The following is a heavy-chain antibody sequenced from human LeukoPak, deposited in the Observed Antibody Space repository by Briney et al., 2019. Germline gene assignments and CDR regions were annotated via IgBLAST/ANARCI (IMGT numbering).Heavy chain of an antibody. CDR2: MKQDGSEE. J-gene: IGHJ4*02. D-gene: IGHD1-26*01. Sequence: GGSLRLSCAASGFTFRNYWMSWVRQAPGKGLEWVANMKQDGSEESYVDSVKGRFTISRDNSKNTLYLQMNSLRAEDAAVYYCAKVSDQWEPTNVPLGYWGQGTLVTVSS. CDR1: GFTFRNYW. V-gene: IGHV3-7*03. CDR3: AKVSDQWEPTNVPLGY.